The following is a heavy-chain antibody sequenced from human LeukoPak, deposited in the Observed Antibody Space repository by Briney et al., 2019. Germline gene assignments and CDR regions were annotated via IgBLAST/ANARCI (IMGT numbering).Heavy chain of an antibody. Sequence: GRSLRLSCAASGFTFSSYAMHWVRQAPGKGLEWVAVISYDGSNKYYADSVKGRFTISRDNSKNTLYLQMNSLRAEDTAVYYCATGSAFYYDSWGQGILVTVSS. CDR1: GFTFSSYA. CDR2: ISYDGSNK. J-gene: IGHJ5*01. V-gene: IGHV3-30*04. D-gene: IGHD1-26*01. CDR3: ATGSAFYYDS.